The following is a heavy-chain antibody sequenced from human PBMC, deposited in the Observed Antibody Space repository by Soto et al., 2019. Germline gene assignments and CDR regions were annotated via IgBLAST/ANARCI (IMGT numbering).Heavy chain of an antibody. Sequence: QVQLVQSGAEVKKPGASVTVSCKASGYTFITYGVSWVRQAPGHGLEWMGWISAYNGVTNNAQNLQGRVTMTTDTFTTTAYMELRSLRSDGTAVYYCARGGGVSTSLKLQLWGQGTLVTVSS. CDR1: GYTFITYG. J-gene: IGHJ4*02. CDR2: ISAYNGVT. D-gene: IGHD2-2*01. V-gene: IGHV1-18*01. CDR3: ARGGGVSTSLKLQL.